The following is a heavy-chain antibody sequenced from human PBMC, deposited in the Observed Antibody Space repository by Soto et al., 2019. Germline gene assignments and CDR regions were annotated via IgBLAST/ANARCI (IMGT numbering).Heavy chain of an antibody. J-gene: IGHJ4*02. CDR3: ARDSSSSLDY. CDR2: ISSSSSTI. V-gene: IGHV3-48*01. Sequence: GGSLRLSCAASGFTFSSYSMNWVRQAPGKGLEWVSYISSSSSTIYYADSVRGRFTISRDNAKNSLYLQMNSLRAEDTAVYYCARDSSSSLDYWVQGTLVTVSS. CDR1: GFTFSSYS. D-gene: IGHD6-6*01.